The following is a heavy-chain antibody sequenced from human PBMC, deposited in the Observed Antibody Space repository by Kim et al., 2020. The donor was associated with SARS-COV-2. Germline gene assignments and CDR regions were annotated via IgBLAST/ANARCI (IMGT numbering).Heavy chain of an antibody. CDR1: GYTFTSYG. V-gene: IGHV1-18*01. Sequence: ASVKVSCKASGYTFTSYGISWVRQAPGQGLEWMGWISAYNGNTNYAQKLQGRVTMTTDTSTSTAYMELRSLRSDDTAVYYCARERLLRYFDWLPSGDYWGQGTLVTVSS. J-gene: IGHJ4*02. CDR2: ISAYNGNT. D-gene: IGHD3-9*01. CDR3: ARERLLRYFDWLPSGDY.